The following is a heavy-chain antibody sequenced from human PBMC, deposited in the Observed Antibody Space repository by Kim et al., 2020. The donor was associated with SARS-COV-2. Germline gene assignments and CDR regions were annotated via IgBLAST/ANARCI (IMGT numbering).Heavy chain of an antibody. J-gene: IGHJ6*04. CDR1: GFTFSSYA. D-gene: IGHD6-19*01. Sequence: GGSLRLSCAASGFTFSSYAMHWVRQAPGKGLEWVAVISYDGSNKYYADSGKGRFTISRDNSKNTLYLQMNSLRAEDTAVYYCARDSGPSIAVRGGGMDVWGKGTTVTVSS. V-gene: IGHV3-30*04. CDR3: ARDSGPSIAVRGGGMDV. CDR2: ISYDGSNK.